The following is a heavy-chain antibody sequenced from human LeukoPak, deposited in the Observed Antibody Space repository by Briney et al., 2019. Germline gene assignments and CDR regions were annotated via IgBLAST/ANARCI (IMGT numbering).Heavy chain of an antibody. CDR2: ISAYNGNT. Sequence: ASVKVSCKASGYTFTSYGISWVRQAPGQGLEWMGWISAYNGNTNYAQKLQGRVTMTTDTSTSTAYMELSSLRSEDTAVYYCARGGYCGGDCYEGDAFDIWGQGTMVTVSS. CDR3: ARGGYCGGDCYEGDAFDI. J-gene: IGHJ3*02. CDR1: GYTFTSYG. V-gene: IGHV1-18*01. D-gene: IGHD2-21*02.